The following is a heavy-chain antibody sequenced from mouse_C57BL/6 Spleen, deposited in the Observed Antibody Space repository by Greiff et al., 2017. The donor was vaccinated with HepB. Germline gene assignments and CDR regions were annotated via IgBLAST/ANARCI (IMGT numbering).Heavy chain of an antibody. CDR3: ARDGYYCSSSFAY. D-gene: IGHD1-1*01. CDR1: GYSITSGYY. J-gene: IGHJ3*01. Sequence: EVKLMESGPGLVKPSQSLSLTCSVTGYSITSGYYWNWIRQFPGNKLEWMGYISYDGSNNYNPSLKNRISITRDTSKNQFFLKLNSVTTEDTSTYYCARDGYYCSSSFAYWGQGTLVTVSA. CDR2: ISYDGSN. V-gene: IGHV3-6*01.